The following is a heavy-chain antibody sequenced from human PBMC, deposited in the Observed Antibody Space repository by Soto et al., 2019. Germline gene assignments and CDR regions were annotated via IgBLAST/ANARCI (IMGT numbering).Heavy chain of an antibody. J-gene: IGHJ6*03. CDR3: ARVGIAARFPSYYYYYYMDV. D-gene: IGHD6-6*01. CDR1: GFTFSDYY. CDR2: ISSSGSTI. Sequence: GGSLRLSCAASGFTFSDYYMSWIRQAPGKGLEWVSYISSSGSTIYYADSVKGRFTISRDNAKNSLYLQMNSLRAEDTAVYYCARVGIAARFPSYYYYYYMDVWGKGTTVTVSS. V-gene: IGHV3-11*01.